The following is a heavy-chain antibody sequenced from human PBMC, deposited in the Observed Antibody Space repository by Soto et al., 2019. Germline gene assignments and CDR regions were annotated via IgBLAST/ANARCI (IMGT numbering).Heavy chain of an antibody. D-gene: IGHD4-17*01. Sequence: GGSLRLSCAASGFNFSDYYMTWIRQAPRKGLECVSYISSRGSTIYYADSVKGRFTISRDNAKNSLYLQMNSLRAEDTAVYYCAREGNPYGGNGGTFEYWGQRTLVTVSS. CDR1: GFNFSDYY. CDR2: ISSRGSTI. CDR3: AREGNPYGGNGGTFEY. J-gene: IGHJ4*02. V-gene: IGHV3-11*01.